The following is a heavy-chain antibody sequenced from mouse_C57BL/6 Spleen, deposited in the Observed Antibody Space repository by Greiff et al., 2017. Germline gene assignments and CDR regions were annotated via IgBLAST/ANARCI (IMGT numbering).Heavy chain of an antibody. CDR1: GYTFTSYW. V-gene: IGHV1-50*01. J-gene: IGHJ1*03. CDR2: IDPSDSYT. Sequence: VQLQQPGAELVKPGASVKLSCKASGYTFTSYWMQWVKQRPGQGLEWIGEIDPSDSYTNYNQKFKGKATLTVDSSSSTAYMQLSSLSSEDSAVYYCARRDYYGSSYPWYFDVWGTGTTVTVSS. D-gene: IGHD1-1*01. CDR3: ARRDYYGSSYPWYFDV.